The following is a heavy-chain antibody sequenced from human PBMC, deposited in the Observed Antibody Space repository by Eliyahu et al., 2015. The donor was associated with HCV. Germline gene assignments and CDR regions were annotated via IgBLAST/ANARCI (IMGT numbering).Heavy chain of an antibody. D-gene: IGHD1-26*01. Sequence: QLQLQESGPGLVKPSETLSLTCTVSGGSISSSNFYWGWIRQPPGKGLEWIGSIFYSGSSYYNPSLKGRVTMSVDTSKNQFSLRLRSVTAPDTAVYYCARLATRSGSYYFDYWGQGTLVTVSS. CDR1: GGSISSSNFY. J-gene: IGHJ4*02. V-gene: IGHV4-39*01. CDR2: IFYSGSS. CDR3: ARLATRSGSYYFDY.